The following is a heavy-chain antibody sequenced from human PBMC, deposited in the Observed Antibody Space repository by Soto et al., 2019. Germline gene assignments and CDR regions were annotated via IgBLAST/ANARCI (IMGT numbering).Heavy chain of an antibody. J-gene: IGHJ2*01. V-gene: IGHV4-39*01. Sequence: QPPGKGLEWLGIISYSGSTYYSPSLKSRVTISVDASKNLFSLKLSSVTAADTAVYYCARTYVFYSSGRRHTRVAPGLAFLLNRSSDL. D-gene: IGHD3-3*01. CDR3: ARTYVFYSSGRRHTRVAPGLAFLLNRSSDL. CDR2: ISYSGST.